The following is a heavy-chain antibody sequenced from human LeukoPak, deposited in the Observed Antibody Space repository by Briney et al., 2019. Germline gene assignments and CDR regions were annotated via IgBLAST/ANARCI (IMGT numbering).Heavy chain of an antibody. CDR2: INYSGST. CDR1: GGSISSYY. CDR3: ARRIAAADSFDI. J-gene: IGHJ3*02. V-gene: IGHV4-59*01. Sequence: PSETLSLTCTVSGGSISSYYWSWVRQPPGKGLEWIAYINYSGSTNYKSSLKSRVTISVDTSKNQFSLKLSSVTAADTAVYYCARRIAAADSFDIWGQGRMVTVSS. D-gene: IGHD6-13*01.